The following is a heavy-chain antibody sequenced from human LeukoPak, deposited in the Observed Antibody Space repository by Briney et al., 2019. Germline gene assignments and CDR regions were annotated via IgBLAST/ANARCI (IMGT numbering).Heavy chain of an antibody. CDR2: ISPNTGGT. CDR1: GYTFTDYY. Sequence: GPSGKVSCKASGYTFTDYYMHWVRQAPGQGLEWMGWISPNTGGTNYAQKFEGRVTMTRDTSIRTAYMELSRLTSDDTAVYYCARDTKTTVTTAGYWGQGTLVTVSS. V-gene: IGHV1-2*02. J-gene: IGHJ4*02. D-gene: IGHD4-17*01. CDR3: ARDTKTTVTTAGY.